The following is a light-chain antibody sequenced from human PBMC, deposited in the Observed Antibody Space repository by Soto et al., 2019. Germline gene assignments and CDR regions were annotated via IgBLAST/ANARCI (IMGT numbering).Light chain of an antibody. CDR2: GAS. Sequence: EVVLTQSPVTLSVSPGERAALSCRASQSVSNNLAWYQQKPGQAPRLLIYGASTRATGIPASFSGSGSGTEFTLTISSLQSADFAVYYCQQYNNWYTFGQGTKLEIK. CDR1: QSVSNN. CDR3: QQYNNWYT. V-gene: IGKV3-15*01. J-gene: IGKJ2*01.